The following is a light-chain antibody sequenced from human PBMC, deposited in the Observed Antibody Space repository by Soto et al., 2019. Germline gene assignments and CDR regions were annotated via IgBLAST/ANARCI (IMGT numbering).Light chain of an antibody. CDR1: SSDIGIYNH. CDR3: SSYTDRQSQV. J-gene: IGLJ1*01. Sequence: QSALTQPASVSGSPGQSIAISCSGTSSDIGIYNHVSWYQQFPGKGPKLMIYEVSDRPPGVSDRFSGSKSGITASLTISGLQPEDEADYYCSSYTDRQSQVFGTGTKLTVL. CDR2: EVS. V-gene: IGLV2-14*01.